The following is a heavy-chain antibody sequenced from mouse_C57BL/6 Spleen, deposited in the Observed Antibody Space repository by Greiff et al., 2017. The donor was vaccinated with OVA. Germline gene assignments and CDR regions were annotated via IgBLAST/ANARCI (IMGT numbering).Heavy chain of an antibody. Sequence: DVKLVESGGGLVKPGGSLKLSCAASGFTFSSYTMSWVRQTPEKRLEWVATISGGGGNTYYPDSVKGRFTISRDNAKNTLYLQMSSLRSEDTALYYCARPPFTTVVGEDYFDYWGQGTTLTVSS. J-gene: IGHJ2*01. CDR1: GFTFSSYT. D-gene: IGHD1-1*01. CDR2: ISGGGGNT. V-gene: IGHV5-9*01. CDR3: ARPPFTTVVGEDYFDY.